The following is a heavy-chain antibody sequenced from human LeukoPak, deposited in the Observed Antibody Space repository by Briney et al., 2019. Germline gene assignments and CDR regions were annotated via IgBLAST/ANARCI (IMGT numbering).Heavy chain of an antibody. CDR1: GGSISSGGYY. D-gene: IGHD3-3*01. CDR3: ARDMNDFWSGYYSAFDI. CDR2: IYTSGST. J-gene: IGHJ3*02. Sequence: SETLSLTCTVSGGSISSGGYYWSWIRQPPGKGLEWIGRIYTSGSTNYNPSLKSRVTISVDTSKNQFSLKLSSVTAADTAVYYCARDMNDFWSGYYSAFDIWGQGTMVSVSS. V-gene: IGHV4-61*02.